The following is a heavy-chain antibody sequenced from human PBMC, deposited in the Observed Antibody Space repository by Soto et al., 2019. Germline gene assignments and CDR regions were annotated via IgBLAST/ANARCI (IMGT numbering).Heavy chain of an antibody. CDR1: GYTFTGYY. Sequence: ASVKVSCKASGYTFTGYYTHWVRQAPGQGLEWMGWINPITGGTNYAPKFQGGVTMTRDTSITTAYMELSRLRSDDTAVYYCARNYYDSSDRDYLDYWGQGTPVTVSS. J-gene: IGHJ4*02. CDR2: INPITGGT. CDR3: ARNYYDSSDRDYLDY. D-gene: IGHD3-22*01. V-gene: IGHV1-2*02.